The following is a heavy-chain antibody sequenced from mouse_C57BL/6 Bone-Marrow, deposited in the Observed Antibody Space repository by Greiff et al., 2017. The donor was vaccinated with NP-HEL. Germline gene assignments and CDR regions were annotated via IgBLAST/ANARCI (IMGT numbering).Heavy chain of an antibody. CDR1: GYTFTDYY. Sequence: EVQLQQSGPELVKPGASVKISCKASGYTFTDYYMNWVKQSHGKSLEWIGDINPNNGGTSYNQKFKGKATLTVDKSSSTAYMELRSLTSEDSAVYYCAANYYGSRGGFAYWGQGTLVTVSA. V-gene: IGHV1-26*01. CDR2: INPNNGGT. J-gene: IGHJ3*01. CDR3: AANYYGSRGGFAY. D-gene: IGHD1-1*01.